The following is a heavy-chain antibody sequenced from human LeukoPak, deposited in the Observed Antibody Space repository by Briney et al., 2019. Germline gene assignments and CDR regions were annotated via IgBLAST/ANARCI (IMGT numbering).Heavy chain of an antibody. J-gene: IGHJ4*02. Sequence: GAPRLSCAAPGFSFRDFWMSWVRQAPGKGLEGVAHIRQDGAEKNYLDSVKGRFTISRDNAKSSLYLQLNSLRADDTAVYYCARDSRRVGATGGSDYWGQGTLVTVSS. D-gene: IGHD1-26*01. CDR3: ARDSRRVGATGGSDY. V-gene: IGHV3-7*03. CDR1: GFSFRDFW. CDR2: IRQDGAEK.